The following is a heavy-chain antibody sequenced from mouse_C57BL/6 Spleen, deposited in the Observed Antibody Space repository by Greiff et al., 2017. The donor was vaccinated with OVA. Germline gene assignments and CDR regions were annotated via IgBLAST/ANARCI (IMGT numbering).Heavy chain of an antibody. D-gene: IGHD1-1*01. CDR1: GYTFTSYD. CDR2: IYPRDGST. CDR3: ARSKTHYYGSSYWFAY. V-gene: IGHV1-85*01. J-gene: IGHJ3*01. Sequence: LQESGPELVKPGASVKLSCKASGYTFTSYDINWVKQRPGQGLEWIGWIYPRDGSTKYNEKFKGKATLTVDTSSSTAYMELHSLTSEDSAVYFCARSKTHYYGSSYWFAYWGQGTLVTVSA.